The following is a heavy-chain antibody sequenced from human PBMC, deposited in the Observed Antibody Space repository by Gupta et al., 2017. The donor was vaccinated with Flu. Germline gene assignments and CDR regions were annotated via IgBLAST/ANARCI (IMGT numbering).Heavy chain of an antibody. CDR1: RSVSYN. J-gene: IGHJ4*02. CDR3: ARLGYTSSWVDS. CDR2: IDYSGSN. Sequence: RSVSYNWGGSRQPPGKGLDWIGSIDYSGSNYYNPSLQSRVTISVDGSKNQISLKLTSVTAADTAVYYCARLGYTSSWVDSWGQGTLVTVSS. D-gene: IGHD6-13*01. V-gene: IGHV4-39*01.